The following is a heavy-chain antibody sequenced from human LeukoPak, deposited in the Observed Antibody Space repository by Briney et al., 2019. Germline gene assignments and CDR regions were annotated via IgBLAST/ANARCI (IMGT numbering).Heavy chain of an antibody. CDR3: ARHIVVVSNDAFDI. J-gene: IGHJ3*02. V-gene: IGHV1-18*01. CDR2: ISAFNANT. CDR1: GYTFTSYG. Sequence: ASVXVSCKASGYTFTSYGITWVGQAPGQGLEGMGWISAFNANTNYAQKLQGRVTMTTDTSTSTAYMELRSLRSDDTAMYYCARHIVVVSNDAFDIWGQGTMVTVSS. D-gene: IGHD3-22*01.